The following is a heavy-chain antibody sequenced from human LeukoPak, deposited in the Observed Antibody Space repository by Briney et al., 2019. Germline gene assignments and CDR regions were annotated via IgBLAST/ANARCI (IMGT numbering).Heavy chain of an antibody. J-gene: IGHJ4*02. CDR1: GFTFSSYW. V-gene: IGHV3-7*01. CDR3: AKDPEMATAAGDY. Sequence: GGSLRLSCAASGFTFSSYWMSWVRQAPGKGLEWVANIKQDGSEKYYADSVKGRFTISRDNSKNTLYLQMNSLRAEDTAVYYCAKDPEMATAAGDYWGQGTLVTVSS. D-gene: IGHD5-24*01. CDR2: IKQDGSEK.